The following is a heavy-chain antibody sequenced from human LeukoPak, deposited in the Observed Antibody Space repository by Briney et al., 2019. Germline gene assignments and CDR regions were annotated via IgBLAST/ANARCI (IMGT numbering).Heavy chain of an antibody. CDR1: GFTFSSYA. J-gene: IGHJ4*02. CDR3: ARFRTIIDGHTV. V-gene: IGHV3-23*01. D-gene: IGHD5-12*01. Sequence: GGSLRLSCAASGFTFSSYAMSWVRQAPGKGLEWVSAISGSGGSTYYADSVKGRFTISRDNAKNSLYLQMNSLRAEDTAVYYCARFRTIIDGHTVWGQGTLVTVSS. CDR2: ISGSGGST.